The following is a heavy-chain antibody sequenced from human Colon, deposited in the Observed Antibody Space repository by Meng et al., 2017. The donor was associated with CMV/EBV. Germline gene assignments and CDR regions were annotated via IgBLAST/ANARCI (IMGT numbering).Heavy chain of an antibody. CDR3: AMNLDKPSYYFFGMDV. CDR1: YNFIDYY. Sequence: YNFIDYYMHWLRQAPGQGLEWMGRISPRRGDTNFAQKFQGRVTMTRDTSISTAYMELSSLRSDDTAVYYCAMNLDKPSYYFFGMDVWGQGTTVTVSS. V-gene: IGHV1-2*06. D-gene: IGHD1-14*01. CDR2: ISPRRGDT. J-gene: IGHJ6*02.